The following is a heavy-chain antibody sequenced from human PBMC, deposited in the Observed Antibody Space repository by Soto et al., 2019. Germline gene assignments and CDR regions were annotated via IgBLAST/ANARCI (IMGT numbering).Heavy chain of an antibody. D-gene: IGHD5-18*01. V-gene: IGHV1-46*03. J-gene: IGHJ4*02. CDR3: ARFTALGYYFDY. CDR2: INPSGGST. Sequence: QVQLVQSGAEVKKPGASVKVSCKASGYTFTSYYMHWVRQAPGQGLEWMGIINPSGGSTSYAQKFQGRVTMTRDTSTSTVYMELSSLRSEDTAVSYCARFTALGYYFDYWGQGTLVTVSS. CDR1: GYTFTSYY.